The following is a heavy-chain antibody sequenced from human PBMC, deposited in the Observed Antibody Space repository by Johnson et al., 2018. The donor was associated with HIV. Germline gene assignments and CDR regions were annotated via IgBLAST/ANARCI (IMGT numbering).Heavy chain of an antibody. CDR2: ISTGGSP. CDR3: AILGWGAFDI. J-gene: IGHJ3*02. Sequence: VQLVESGGGLVQPGGSLRLSCAASGFTFSSYWMSWVRQAPGKGLEWVSLISTGGSPYYADSVKDRFTISRDNSKNTLYLQMDSLRAEDTAVYYCAILGWGAFDIWGQGTMVTVSS. CDR1: GFTFSSYW. V-gene: IGHV3-66*01. D-gene: IGHD2-21*01.